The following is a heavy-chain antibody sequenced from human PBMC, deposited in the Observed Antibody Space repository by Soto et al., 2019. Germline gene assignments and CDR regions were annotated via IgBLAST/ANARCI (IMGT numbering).Heavy chain of an antibody. V-gene: IGHV1-69*13. J-gene: IGHJ5*02. CDR2: IIPIFGTA. CDR1: GGTFSSYA. CDR3: ASNQDGYNTPYS. Sequence: VASVKVSCKASGGTFSSYAISWVRQAPGQGLEWMGGIIPIFGTANYAQKFQGRVTITADESTSTAYMELSSLRSEDTAVYYCASNQDGYNTPYSWGQGTLVTVSS. D-gene: IGHD5-12*01.